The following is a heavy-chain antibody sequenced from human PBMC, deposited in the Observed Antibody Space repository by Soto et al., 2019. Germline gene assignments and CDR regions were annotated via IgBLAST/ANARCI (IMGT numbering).Heavy chain of an antibody. D-gene: IGHD3-10*01. CDR2: ILPIFGTA. CDR1: GGSFITSS. J-gene: IGHJ3*02. CDR3: ERGHAFGHKSDASDI. Sequence: QVLLVQSGAEMKKPGSSVRVSFKASGGSFITSSINWMRQATGQRPAWMANILPIFGTAVYAQKFHGRLTITADTSTNTAYMNLHRLSSEDTRVYYCERGHAFGHKSDASDIWGQGTVGTVSS. V-gene: IGHV1-69*14.